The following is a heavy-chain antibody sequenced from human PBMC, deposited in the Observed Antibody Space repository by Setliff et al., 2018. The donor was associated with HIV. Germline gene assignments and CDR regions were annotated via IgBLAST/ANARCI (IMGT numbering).Heavy chain of an antibody. CDR2: IWYDGTNK. J-gene: IGHJ4*02. V-gene: IGHV3-33*01. D-gene: IGHD3-16*01. Sequence: GGSLRLSCAASGFPFSTYGMHWVRQAPGKGLESVALIWYDGTNKRYADSVKGRFTISRDNSKSTLFLQMNSLRAEDTAVYYCARDEATGGVDYWGQGTLVTVSS. CDR3: ARDEATGGVDY. CDR1: GFPFSTYG.